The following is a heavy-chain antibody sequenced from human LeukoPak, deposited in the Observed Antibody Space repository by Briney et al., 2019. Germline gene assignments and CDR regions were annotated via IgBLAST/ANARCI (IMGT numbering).Heavy chain of an antibody. CDR2: IIPIFGTA. D-gene: IGHD5-18*01. V-gene: IGHV1-69*06. J-gene: IGHJ6*03. CDR1: GGTFSSYA. Sequence: ASVKVSCKASGGTFSSYAISWVRQAPGQGLEWMGGIIPIFGTANYAQKFQGRVTITADKSTSTAYMELSSLRSEDTAVYYCARGLQLYYYYYMDVWGKGTTVTVSS. CDR3: ARGLQLYYYYYMDV.